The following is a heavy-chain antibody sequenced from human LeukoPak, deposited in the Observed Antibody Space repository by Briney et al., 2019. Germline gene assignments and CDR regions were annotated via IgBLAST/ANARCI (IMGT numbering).Heavy chain of an antibody. J-gene: IGHJ3*02. CDR2: INSDGSST. Sequence: GGSLRLSFAASGFTFSSYWMHWVRQAPGKGLVWVSRINSDGSSTSYADSVKGRFTISRDNAKNTLYLQMNSLRAEDTAVYYCARVEYCSGGSCYGAFDIWGQGTMVTVSS. D-gene: IGHD2-15*01. V-gene: IGHV3-74*01. CDR1: GFTFSSYW. CDR3: ARVEYCSGGSCYGAFDI.